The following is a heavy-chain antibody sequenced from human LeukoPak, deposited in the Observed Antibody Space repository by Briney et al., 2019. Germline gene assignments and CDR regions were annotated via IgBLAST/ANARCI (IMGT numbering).Heavy chain of an antibody. Sequence: GGSLRLSCAAAGLTFSNYGMHWVRQAPGKGLQWVAYIRYDGRNKYSADSVKGRFTISRDNAKMSLYLQMNSLRVEDTAVYYCATYSTRNAREFQSWGQGTLVTVSS. J-gene: IGHJ1*01. CDR2: IRYDGRNK. D-gene: IGHD4-11*01. CDR3: ATYSTRNAREFQS. CDR1: GLTFSNYG. V-gene: IGHV3-30*02.